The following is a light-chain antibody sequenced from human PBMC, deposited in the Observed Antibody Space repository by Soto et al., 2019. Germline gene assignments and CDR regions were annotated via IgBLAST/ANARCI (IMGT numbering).Light chain of an antibody. V-gene: IGLV2-11*01. Sequence: QSALTQPRSVSGSPGQSVTISCTGTSSDVGGYNYVSWYQQHPGKASKLMISDVSKRPSGFPDRSSGSKSGSTASLTIPGRQAEDEADYYCCSYAGSYTQGRVLGGGPKLTVL. CDR3: CSYAGSYTQGRV. CDR2: DVS. J-gene: IGLJ2*01. CDR1: SSDVGGYNY.